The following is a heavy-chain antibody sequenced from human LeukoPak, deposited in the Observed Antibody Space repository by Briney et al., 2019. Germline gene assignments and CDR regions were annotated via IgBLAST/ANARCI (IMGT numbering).Heavy chain of an antibody. CDR2: IKQDGSEK. CDR1: GFTFSSYW. D-gene: IGHD3-10*01. V-gene: IGHV3-7*01. J-gene: IGHJ4*02. Sequence: GGSLRLSCAASGFTFSSYWMSWVRQAPGKGLEWVANIKQDGSEKYYVDSVKGRFTISRDNAKNSLYLQMNSLRAEDTAVYYCARAWDYGSGSGPDYWGQGTLVTVSS. CDR3: ARAWDYGSGSGPDY.